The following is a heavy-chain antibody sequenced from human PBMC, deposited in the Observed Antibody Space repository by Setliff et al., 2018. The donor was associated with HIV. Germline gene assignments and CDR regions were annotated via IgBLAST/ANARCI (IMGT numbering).Heavy chain of an antibody. V-gene: IGHV3-48*01. Sequence: GGSLRLSCVGSGFSFSSYSMSWVRRAPGKGLEWIAYMYIGSNSIYYGDSAKGRFTISRENVKNSVYLQMNSLRVEDTAVYYCAKRGYNYVHRAFDLWGRGTMVTVSS. CDR1: GFSFSSYS. CDR2: MYIGSNSI. D-gene: IGHD1-1*01. CDR3: AKRGYNYVHRAFDL. J-gene: IGHJ3*01.